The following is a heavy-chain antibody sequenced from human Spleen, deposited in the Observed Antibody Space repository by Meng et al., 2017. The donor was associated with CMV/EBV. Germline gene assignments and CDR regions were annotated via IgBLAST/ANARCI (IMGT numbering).Heavy chain of an antibody. CDR3: ARGKSSSSHYYYYAMDV. CDR1: GGSISTYY. J-gene: IGHJ6*02. Sequence: GSLRLSCTVSGGSISTYYWNLIRQSPGKGLEWIGYVHYSGSTTYNPSLKSRVTISVDTSKNQFSLGLSSVTAADTAVYYCARGKSSSSHYYYYAMDVWGRGTTVTVSS. D-gene: IGHD6-6*01. V-gene: IGHV4-59*01. CDR2: VHYSGST.